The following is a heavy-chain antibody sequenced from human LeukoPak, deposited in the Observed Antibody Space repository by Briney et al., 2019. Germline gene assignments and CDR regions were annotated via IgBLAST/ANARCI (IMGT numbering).Heavy chain of an antibody. J-gene: IGHJ4*02. D-gene: IGHD3-10*01. Sequence: PGGSLRLSCAASGFTFSNYWMTWVRQAPGKGLEWVANIKQDGSEEYYVDSVKGRFTISRDNAKNSFYLQVNSLRAEDTAVYYCARSYHYGYYFDYWGRGTLVTVSS. CDR2: IKQDGSEE. V-gene: IGHV3-7*03. CDR1: GFTFSNYW. CDR3: ARSYHYGYYFDY.